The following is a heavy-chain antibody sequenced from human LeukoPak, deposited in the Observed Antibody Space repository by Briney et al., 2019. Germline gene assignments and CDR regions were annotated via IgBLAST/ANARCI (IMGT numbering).Heavy chain of an antibody. CDR3: AGSPTGTADFDV. J-gene: IGHJ3*01. CDR1: GGSVSSGTYY. V-gene: IGHV4-61*02. Sequence: SQTLSLTCTVSGGSVSSGTYYWTWIRQPAGKRLEWIGRISSSGSTNYNPSLRSRVTMSVDTSENQFSLNLSSVTAADTAVYFCAGSPTGTADFDVWGQGIMVTVSS. CDR2: ISSSGST. D-gene: IGHD1-1*01.